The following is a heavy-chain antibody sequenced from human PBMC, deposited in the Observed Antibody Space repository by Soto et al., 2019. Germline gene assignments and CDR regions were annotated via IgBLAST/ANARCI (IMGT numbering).Heavy chain of an antibody. D-gene: IGHD3-3*01. CDR2: INHSGST. CDR3: ARSGPFWSGPCYYMDV. J-gene: IGHJ6*03. Sequence: SETLSLTCAVYGGSFSGYYWSWIRQPPGKGLEWIGEINHSGSTNYNPSLKSRVTISVDTSKNQFSLKLSSVTAADTAVYYCARSGPFWSGPCYYMDVWGKGTTVTVSS. V-gene: IGHV4-34*01. CDR1: GGSFSGYY.